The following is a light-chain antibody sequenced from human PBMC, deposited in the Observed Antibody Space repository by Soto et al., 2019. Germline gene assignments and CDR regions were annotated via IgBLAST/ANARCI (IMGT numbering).Light chain of an antibody. CDR3: QQYGDSVFT. J-gene: IGKJ3*01. CDR1: QSFRSSY. CDR2: GAP. Sequence: EIGLTQSPGTLSLSPGERATLSCRASQSFRSSYLTWYHQKPGQAPRLLIFGAPSRATGTPDRISGSGSGTDYTLTINRLEPEDFGVYYCQQYGDSVFTFGPGTTVESK. V-gene: IGKV3-20*01.